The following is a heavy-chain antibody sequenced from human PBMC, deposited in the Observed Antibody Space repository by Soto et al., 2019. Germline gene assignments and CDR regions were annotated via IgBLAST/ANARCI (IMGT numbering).Heavy chain of an antibody. V-gene: IGHV4-4*02. Sequence: QVQLQESGPGLVKPSGTLSLTCAVSGGSISSSNWWSWVRQPPGKGLEWIGEIYHSGSTNYNPSLKSRVTISVDKSKNQFSLKLSSVTAADTAVYYCARTAGCSGGGCYSDFDYWGQGTLVTVSS. CDR3: ARTAGCSGGGCYSDFDY. J-gene: IGHJ4*02. D-gene: IGHD2-15*01. CDR1: GGSISSSNW. CDR2: IYHSGST.